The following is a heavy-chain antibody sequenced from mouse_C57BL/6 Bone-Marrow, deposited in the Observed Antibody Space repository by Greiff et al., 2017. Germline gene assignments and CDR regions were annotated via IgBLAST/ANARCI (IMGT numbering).Heavy chain of an antibody. CDR3: ASKGTADY. CDR1: GYTFTSYD. V-gene: IGHV1-85*01. J-gene: IGHJ2*01. CDR2: IYPRAGST. D-gene: IGHD1-2*01. Sequence: QVQLQQSGPELVKPGASVTLSCKASGYTFTSYDINWVKQRPGQGLEWIGWIYPRAGSTKYNEKFKGKATLTVDTASSTAYRELHSLTSEDSAVYFCASKGTADYWGQGTTLTVSS.